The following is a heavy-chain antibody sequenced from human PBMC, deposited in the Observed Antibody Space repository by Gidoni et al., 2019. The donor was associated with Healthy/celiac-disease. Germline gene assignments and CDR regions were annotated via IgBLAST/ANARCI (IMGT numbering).Heavy chain of an antibody. CDR1: GCHFSSYA. CDR3: AKVLRGYSGYGDDAFDI. J-gene: IGHJ3*02. D-gene: IGHD5-12*01. CDR2: ISGSGGST. V-gene: IGHV3-23*01. Sequence: EVQLLESGGGLVQPGGSLRHSCAASGCHFSSYARSWVRQAPGKGLEWVSAISGSGGSTYSADSVKGRFTISRDNSKNTLYLQMNSLRAEDTAVYYCAKVLRGYSGYGDDAFDIWGQGTMVTVSS.